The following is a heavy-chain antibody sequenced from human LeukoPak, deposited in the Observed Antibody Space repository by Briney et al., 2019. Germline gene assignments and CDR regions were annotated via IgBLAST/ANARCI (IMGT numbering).Heavy chain of an antibody. J-gene: IGHJ5*01. V-gene: IGHV7-4-1*02. CDR1: GYTFTSYA. Sequence: PKASVKVSCKASGYTFTSYAMNWVRQAPGQGLEWMGWISTNTGNPTYAQGFTGRFVFSLDTSVRTAYLQISGLKAEDTAVYYCARAYQPLGGLSFPDSWGQGTLVTVSS. CDR2: ISTNTGNP. CDR3: ARAYQPLGGLSFPDS. D-gene: IGHD3-16*02.